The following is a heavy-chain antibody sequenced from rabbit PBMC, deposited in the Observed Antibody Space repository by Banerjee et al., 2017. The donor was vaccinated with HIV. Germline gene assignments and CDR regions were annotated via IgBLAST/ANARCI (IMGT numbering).Heavy chain of an antibody. CDR2: IYAGSSGST. D-gene: IGHD7-1*01. CDR1: GFTFSSYY. CDR3: ARDHPNREFNL. J-gene: IGHJ4*01. V-gene: IGHV1S40*01. Sequence: QSLEESGGDLVKPGASLTLTCTASGFTFSSYYMCWVRQAPGKGLEWIACIYAGSSGSTYYANWARGRFTISKTSSTTVTLQMTSLTAADTATYFCARDHPNREFNLWGQGTLVTVS.